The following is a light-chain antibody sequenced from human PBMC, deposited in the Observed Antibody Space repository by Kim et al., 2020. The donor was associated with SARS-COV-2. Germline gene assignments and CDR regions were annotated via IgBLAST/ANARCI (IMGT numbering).Light chain of an antibody. J-gene: IGKJ1*01. Sequence: DIQMTQFPSSLSASVGDRVTITCRASQDISRYLTWYQQKPGKAPKLLIYTASSLQSGVPSRFTGSGSETDFTHTINSLQPGDFATYYCQQTESASRTFGQGNKVDSK. CDR2: TAS. CDR1: QDISRY. V-gene: IGKV1-39*01. CDR3: QQTESASRT.